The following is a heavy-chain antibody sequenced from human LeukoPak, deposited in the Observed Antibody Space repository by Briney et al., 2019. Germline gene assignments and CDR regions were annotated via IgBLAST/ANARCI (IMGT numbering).Heavy chain of an antibody. Sequence: GGSLRLSCAASGFTFSNAWMNWVRQAPGKGLEWVGLIRSKAYGETADYAASVKGRFTISRDDSKAIAYLQMNSLKTEDTAVYHCTRDRGAYNLYDYWGQGTLVTVSS. D-gene: IGHD1-1*01. CDR2: IRSKAYGETA. CDR1: GFTFSNAW. J-gene: IGHJ4*02. V-gene: IGHV3-49*04. CDR3: TRDRGAYNLYDY.